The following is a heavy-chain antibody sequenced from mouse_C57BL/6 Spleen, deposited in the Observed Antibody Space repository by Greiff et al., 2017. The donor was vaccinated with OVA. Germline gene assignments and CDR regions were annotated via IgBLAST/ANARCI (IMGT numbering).Heavy chain of an antibody. D-gene: IGHD1-1*01. CDR2: ISSGSSTL. Sequence: EVKLVESGGGLVKPGGSLKLSCAASGFTFSDYGMHWVRQAPEKGLEWVAYISSGSSTLYYADTVKGRFTSSRVNAKNTLFLQMTSLRSEDTAMYYCARNYYGSRRFWYAMDYWGQGTSVTVSS. CDR3: ARNYYGSRRFWYAMDY. CDR1: GFTFSDYG. J-gene: IGHJ4*01. V-gene: IGHV5-17*01.